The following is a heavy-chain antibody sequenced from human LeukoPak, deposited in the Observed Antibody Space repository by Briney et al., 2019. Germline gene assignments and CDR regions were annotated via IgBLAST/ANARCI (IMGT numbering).Heavy chain of an antibody. CDR3: AKDLVGATLYYFDY. J-gene: IGHJ4*02. Sequence: PGGSLRLSCAASGFTFSSCAMSWVRQAPGKGLEWVSAISGSGGSTYYADSVKGRFTISRDSSKNTLYLQMNSLRAEDTAVYYCAKDLVGATLYYFDYWGQGTLVTVSS. CDR1: GFTFSSCA. D-gene: IGHD1-26*01. CDR2: ISGSGGST. V-gene: IGHV3-23*01.